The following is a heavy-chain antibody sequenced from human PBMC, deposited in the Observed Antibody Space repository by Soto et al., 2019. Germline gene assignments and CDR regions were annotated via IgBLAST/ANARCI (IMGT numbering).Heavy chain of an antibody. J-gene: IGHJ3*02. CDR2: INSDGSST. D-gene: IGHD6-13*01. Sequence: GGSPRLSCAASGFTFSSYWMHWVRQAPGKGLVWVSRINSDGSSTSYADSVKGRFTISRDNAKNTLYLQMNSLRAEDTAVYYCARGRSSSWYEAFDIWGQGTMVTVSS. V-gene: IGHV3-74*01. CDR1: GFTFSSYW. CDR3: ARGRSSSWYEAFDI.